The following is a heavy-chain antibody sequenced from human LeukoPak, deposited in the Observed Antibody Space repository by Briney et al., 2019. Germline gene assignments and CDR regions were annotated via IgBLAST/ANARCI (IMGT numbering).Heavy chain of an antibody. CDR2: IYHTGNT. CDR1: GGSINSHY. D-gene: IGHD3-10*01. Sequence: PSETLSLTCIVSGGSINSHYWNWIRQPPGKELEWIGYIYHTGNTNYNPSLKTRVTISVDTSRTQFSLQLDSVTAADTAVYYCARATGYYSSGPFCYMDVWGEGTMVTVSS. V-gene: IGHV4-59*11. CDR3: ARATGYYSSGPFCYMDV. J-gene: IGHJ6*03.